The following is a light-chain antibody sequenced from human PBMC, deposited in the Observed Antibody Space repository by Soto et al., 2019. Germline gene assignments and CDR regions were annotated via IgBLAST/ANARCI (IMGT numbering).Light chain of an antibody. V-gene: IGLV1-40*01. CDR3: QSYDNSLTDYYV. CDR1: RSKIRSFD. Sequence: QSVLKQPPPVSGAPGAKVTISCPGGRSKIRSFDVHWYQQLPGTAPKLLIYDTSNRPSGVPDRFSGSKSGTSASLAITGLQAEDEADYYCQSYDNSLTDYYVFGTGTKVTVL. CDR2: DTS. J-gene: IGLJ1*01.